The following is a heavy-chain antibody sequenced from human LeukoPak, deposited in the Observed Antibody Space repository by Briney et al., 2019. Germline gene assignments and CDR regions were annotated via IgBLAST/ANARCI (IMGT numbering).Heavy chain of an antibody. CDR3: ARDSYDSSGYYYGSWFDP. CDR1: GGSISSSNW. CDR2: IYHSGST. V-gene: IGHV4-4*02. J-gene: IGHJ5*02. D-gene: IGHD3-22*01. Sequence: SGTLSLTCAVSGGSISSSNWWSWVRQPPGKGLEWIGEIYHSGSTNYNPSLKSRVTISVDTSKNQFSLKLSSVTAADTAVYYCARDSYDSSGYYYGSWFDPWGQGTLVTVSS.